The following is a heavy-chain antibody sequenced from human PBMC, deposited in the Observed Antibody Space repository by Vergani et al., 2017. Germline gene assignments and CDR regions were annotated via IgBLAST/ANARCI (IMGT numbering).Heavy chain of an antibody. CDR1: GYPFTSYA. CDR3: ARGGSGSYYNPFDY. D-gene: IGHD3-10*01. J-gene: IGHJ4*02. Sequence: QVQLVQSGAEVKKPGASVKVSCKASGYPFTSYAMHRVRPAPGQRLEWMGWINAGNGNTKYSQKFQGRVTITRDTSASTAYMELSSLRSEDTAVYYCARGGSGSYYNPFDYWGQGTLVTVSS. V-gene: IGHV1-3*01. CDR2: INAGNGNT.